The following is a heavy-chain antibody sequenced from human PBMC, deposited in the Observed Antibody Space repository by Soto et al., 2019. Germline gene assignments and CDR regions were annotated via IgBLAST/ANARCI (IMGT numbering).Heavy chain of an antibody. CDR2: LTAFVGKR. J-gene: IGHJ4*02. CDR1: GCTFTTFG. V-gene: IGHV1-18*01. CDR3: ARGLTYRDFDY. D-gene: IGHD3-16*02. Sequence: ASVKVSCKTSGCTFTTFGVTWVRQAPGQGLEWMGGLTAFVGKRNFAQRFQGRVTIIMDVSTSTGYMELNGLRSDDTAVYFCARGLTYRDFDYWGRGAQVTVSS.